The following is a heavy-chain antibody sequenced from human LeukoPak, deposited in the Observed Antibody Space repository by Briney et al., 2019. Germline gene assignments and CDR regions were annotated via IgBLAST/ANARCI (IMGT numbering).Heavy chain of an antibody. V-gene: IGHV3-23*01. J-gene: IGHJ5*02. D-gene: IGHD3-10*01. CDR2: ITGSGSEI. CDR1: GFTFSRYA. Sequence: GGSLRLSCAGSGFTFSRYAMSWVRHVPGKGLEWVSAITGSGSEIFSTDSVKGRFTISRDNAKNTLYLQMNNLRAEDTAIYYCAKDRFGSGGPNWFGPWGQGTLVTVSS. CDR3: AKDRFGSGGPNWFGP.